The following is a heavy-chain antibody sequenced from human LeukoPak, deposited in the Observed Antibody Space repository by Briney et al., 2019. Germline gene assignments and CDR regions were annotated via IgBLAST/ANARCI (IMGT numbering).Heavy chain of an antibody. D-gene: IGHD3-9*01. CDR2: IFYSGST. CDR1: GGSISTSNYY. J-gene: IGHJ6*03. Sequence: PSETLSLTCTVSGGSISTSNYYWGWIRQPPGKGLEWIGNIFYSGSTYYSPSLKSRVTISLDTSRNQFSLKLSSVTAADTAVYYCARDASYDILTGYAYYMDVWGKGTTVTISS. CDR3: ARDASYDILTGYAYYMDV. V-gene: IGHV4-39*07.